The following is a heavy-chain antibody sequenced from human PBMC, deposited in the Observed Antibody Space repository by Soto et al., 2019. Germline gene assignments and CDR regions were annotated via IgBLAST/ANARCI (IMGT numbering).Heavy chain of an antibody. CDR1: GYSFTSYW. V-gene: IGHV5-10-1*01. J-gene: IGHJ6*02. D-gene: IGHD6-19*01. Sequence: GESLKISCKGSGYSFTSYWISWVRQMPGKGLEWMGRIDPSDSYTNYSPSFRGHVTISADKSISTAYLQWSSLKASDTAMYYCARLGIAVAGTYGMDVWGQGTTVTVSS. CDR2: IDPSDSYT. CDR3: ARLGIAVAGTYGMDV.